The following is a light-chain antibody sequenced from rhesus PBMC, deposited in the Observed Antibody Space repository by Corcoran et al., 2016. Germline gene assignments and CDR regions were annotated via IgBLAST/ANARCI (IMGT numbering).Light chain of an antibody. J-gene: IGKJ4*01. CDR3: QQGNLT. CDR2: YAN. CDR1: QGISSY. V-gene: IGKV1-32*04. Sequence: DIQMSQSPSSLSASVGDRVTITCRASQGISSYLHWYQQKPGKAPKLLIYYANSLASGVPSRFSGSGSGTEFTLTISSLQPEDFATYYCQQGNLTFGGGTKVELK.